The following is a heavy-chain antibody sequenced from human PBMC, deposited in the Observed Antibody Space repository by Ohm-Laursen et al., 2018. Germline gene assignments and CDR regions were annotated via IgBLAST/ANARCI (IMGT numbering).Heavy chain of an antibody. Sequence: ASVKVSCKASGYTFTSYYMHWVRQAPGQGLEWMGIINPSGGSTSYAQKFQGRVTMTRDTSTSTVYMELSSLRSEDTAVYYCARDLSSSGWYSYYYDSSGYLPSSAFDYWGQGTLVTVSS. CDR3: ARDLSSSGWYSYYYDSSGYLPSSAFDY. D-gene: IGHD3-22*01. CDR1: GYTFTSYY. CDR2: INPSGGST. V-gene: IGHV1-46*01. J-gene: IGHJ4*02.